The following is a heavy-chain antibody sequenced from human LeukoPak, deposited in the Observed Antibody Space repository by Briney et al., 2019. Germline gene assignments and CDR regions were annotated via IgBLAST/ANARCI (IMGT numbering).Heavy chain of an antibody. D-gene: IGHD2-2*01. J-gene: IGHJ6*02. CDR1: GFTLSNYW. Sequence: HPGGSLRLSCAASGFTLSNYWMHWVRQAPGKGLVCVSRINSDGSSTIHADSVKGRFTISRDNAKSTLYLQMHSLRSEDPAVYYCESGTQRGAAANYYGLDVWGQGTTVTVSS. CDR3: ESGTQRGAAANYYGLDV. CDR2: INSDGSST. V-gene: IGHV3-74*01.